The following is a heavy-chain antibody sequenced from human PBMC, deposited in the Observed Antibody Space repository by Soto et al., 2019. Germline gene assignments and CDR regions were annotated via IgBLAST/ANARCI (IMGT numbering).Heavy chain of an antibody. V-gene: IGHV4-4*02. CDR2: LLHSGTT. D-gene: IGHD6-19*01. CDR1: GDSISSPKW. Sequence: QVQLQESGPGLVKPSGTLSLTCAVSGDSISSPKWWTWLRQPPGKGLEWIGALLHSGTTNYNPSLKGRVTLSVAKPQNQFSLKLTSVTAADTAIYYCAYSSGWYRHDVWGQGTSVTVSS. CDR3: AYSSGWYRHDV. J-gene: IGHJ3*01.